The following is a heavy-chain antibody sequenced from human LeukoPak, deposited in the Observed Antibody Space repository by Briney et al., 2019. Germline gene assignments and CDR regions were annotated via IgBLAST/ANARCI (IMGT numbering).Heavy chain of an antibody. CDR3: ARVPARRVVTTPTYFDY. CDR1: GGSISSYY. CDR2: IYTSGST. Sequence: SETLSLTCTVSGGSISSYYWSWIRQPAGKGLEWIGRIYTSGSTNYNPSLKSRVTMSVDTSKNQHSLKLNSVTAADTAVYYCARVPARRVVTTPTYFDYWGQGTLVTVSS. J-gene: IGHJ4*02. D-gene: IGHD2-21*02. V-gene: IGHV4-4*07.